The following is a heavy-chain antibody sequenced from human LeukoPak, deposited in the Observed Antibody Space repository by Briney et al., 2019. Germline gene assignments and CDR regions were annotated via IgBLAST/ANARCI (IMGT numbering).Heavy chain of an antibody. D-gene: IGHD3-22*01. CDR3: AREVRYYDSSGYSL. CDR1: GYTFTSYY. V-gene: IGHV1-46*01. CDR2: INPRDGST. J-gene: IGHJ4*02. Sequence: ASVKVSCKASGYTFTSYYMHWVRQAPGQGLEWMGIINPRDGSTSYAQRFQDRVTVTRDTSTSTVHMELSGLRSEDTAVYYCAREVRYYDSSGYSLWGQGTLVTVSS.